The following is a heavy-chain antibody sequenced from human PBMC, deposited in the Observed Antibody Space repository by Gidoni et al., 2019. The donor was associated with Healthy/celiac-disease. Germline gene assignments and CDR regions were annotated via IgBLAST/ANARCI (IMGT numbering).Heavy chain of an antibody. CDR2: IWYDGSNK. D-gene: IGHD2-15*01. J-gene: IGHJ4*02. CDR1: GFTFSCNG. CDR3: ARDSGWELRYFDY. Sequence: QVPLVESGGGVVQPGRSLRLSCAASGFTFSCNGMHWVRQAPGKGLEWVAVIWYDGSNKYYADSVKGRFTISRDNSKNTLYMQMNSLRAEDTAVYYCARDSGWELRYFDYWGQGTLVTVSS. V-gene: IGHV3-33*01.